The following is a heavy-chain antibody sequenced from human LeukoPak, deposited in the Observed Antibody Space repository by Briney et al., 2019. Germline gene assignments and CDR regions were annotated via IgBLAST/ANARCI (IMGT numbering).Heavy chain of an antibody. Sequence: TSQTLSLTCAVSGGSISSGGYSWSWIRQPPGKGLEWIGYIYHSGSTYYNPSLKSRVTISVDRSKNQFSLKLSSVTAADTAVYYCARANYDILTGSQNPYWYFDLWGRGTLVTVSS. V-gene: IGHV4-30-2*01. J-gene: IGHJ2*01. CDR2: IYHSGST. D-gene: IGHD3-9*01. CDR1: GGSISSGGYS. CDR3: ARANYDILTGSQNPYWYFDL.